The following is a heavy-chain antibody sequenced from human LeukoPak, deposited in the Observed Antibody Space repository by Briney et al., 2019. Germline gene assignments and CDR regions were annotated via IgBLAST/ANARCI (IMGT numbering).Heavy chain of an antibody. J-gene: IGHJ4*02. Sequence: GGSLRLSCVVSGITFSSYSLSWVRQAPGKGLEWVSLITGDSSEKYYADSVKGRFTISRDNAKNSLYLHMNSLRAEDAAVYCCVTDGSGWSRVHWGQGTLVTVSS. CDR2: ITGDSSEK. CDR1: GITFSSYS. CDR3: VTDGSGWSRVH. D-gene: IGHD6-19*01. V-gene: IGHV3-21*01.